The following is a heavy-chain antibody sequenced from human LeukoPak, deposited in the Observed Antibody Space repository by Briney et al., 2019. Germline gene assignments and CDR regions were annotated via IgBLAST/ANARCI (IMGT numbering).Heavy chain of an antibody. CDR2: INPKSGVT. Sequence: GASVKVSCKASGYTFTDYYLHWVRQAPGQGLEWMGWINPKSGVTDSKMKFQGRVTLTRDTSITTAHMELISLTSDDAAVYYCARAGGYCGSTSCYSGYYYYFMDVWGKGTTVTVSS. V-gene: IGHV1-2*02. J-gene: IGHJ6*03. CDR3: ARAGGYCGSTSCYSGYYYYFMDV. D-gene: IGHD2-2*01. CDR1: GYTFTDYY.